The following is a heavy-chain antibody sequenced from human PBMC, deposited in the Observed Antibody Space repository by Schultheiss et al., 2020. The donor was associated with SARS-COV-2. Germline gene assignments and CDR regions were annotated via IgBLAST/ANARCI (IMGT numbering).Heavy chain of an antibody. Sequence: GGSLRLSCAASGFTFSYYYMSWVRQAPGKGLEWVSSISSSSSYIYYADSVKGRFTISRDNAKNSLYLQMNSLRAEDTAVYYCARDNWNYDQRADYWGQGTLVTVSS. V-gene: IGHV3-21*01. D-gene: IGHD1-7*01. CDR2: ISSSSSYI. J-gene: IGHJ4*02. CDR1: GFTFSYYY. CDR3: ARDNWNYDQRADY.